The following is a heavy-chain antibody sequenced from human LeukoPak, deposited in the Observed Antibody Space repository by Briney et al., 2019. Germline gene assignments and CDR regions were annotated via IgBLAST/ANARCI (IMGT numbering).Heavy chain of an antibody. CDR2: INPTSGST. J-gene: IGHJ6*03. CDR3: ARGGGSSWDYYYYYMEV. CDR1: GGTFSSYA. D-gene: IGHD6-6*01. V-gene: IGHV1-46*01. Sequence: GASVKVSCKASGGTFSSYAISWVRQAPGQGLEWMGIINPTSGSTSYAQKFQGRVTMTRDMSTSTAYMELSSLRSEDTALYYYARGGGSSWDYYYYYMEVWGKGTTVTVSS.